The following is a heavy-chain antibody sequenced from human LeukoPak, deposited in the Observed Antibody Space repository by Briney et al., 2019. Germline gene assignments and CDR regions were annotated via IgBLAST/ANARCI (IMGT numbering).Heavy chain of an antibody. CDR2: IIPIFGTA. V-gene: IGHV1-69*13. CDR3: ARLTYCGGDCSCFDY. Sequence: SVKVSCKTSGGTFSSYAISWVRQAPGQGLEWMGGIIPIFGTANYAQKFQGRVTITADESTSTAYMELSSLRSEDTAVYYCARLTYCGGDCSCFDYWGQGTLVTVSS. D-gene: IGHD2-21*02. CDR1: GGTFSSYA. J-gene: IGHJ4*02.